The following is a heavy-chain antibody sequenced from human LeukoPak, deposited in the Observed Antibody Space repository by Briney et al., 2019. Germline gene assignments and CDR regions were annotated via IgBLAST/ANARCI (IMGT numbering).Heavy chain of an antibody. J-gene: IGHJ4*02. V-gene: IGHV3-23*01. Sequence: TGGSLRLSCVASGFTFSSYAMSWVRQAPGKGLEWVSDISGSGGSTYYADSVKGRFTISRDNSKNTLYLQMNSLRAEDTAVYYCAKVSRYCSGGSCYYHPFDYWGQGTLVTVSS. CDR2: ISGSGGST. CDR3: AKVSRYCSGGSCYYHPFDY. CDR1: GFTFSSYA. D-gene: IGHD2-15*01.